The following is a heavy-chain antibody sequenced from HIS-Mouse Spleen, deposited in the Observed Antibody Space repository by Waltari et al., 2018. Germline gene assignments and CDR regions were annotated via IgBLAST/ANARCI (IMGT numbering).Heavy chain of an antibody. CDR1: GGSISSSSYY. Sequence: QLQLQESGPGLVKPSETLSLTCTVSGGSISSSSYYWGWIRQPPGKGLEWIGGIYYSGRTSSNPSLKSRVTISVDTSKNQFSLKRSSVTAADTAGYYCARDTAPYSSSSEGFDYWGQGTLVTVSS. J-gene: IGHJ4*02. V-gene: IGHV4-39*07. D-gene: IGHD6-6*01. CDR3: ARDTAPYSSSSEGFDY. CDR2: IYYSGRT.